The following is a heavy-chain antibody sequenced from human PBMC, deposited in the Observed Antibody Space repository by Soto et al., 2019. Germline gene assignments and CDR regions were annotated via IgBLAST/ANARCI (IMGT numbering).Heavy chain of an antibody. CDR2: IYYSGST. V-gene: IGHV4-59*01. D-gene: IGHD5-18*01. J-gene: IGHJ4*02. CDR1: GGSISSYY. CDR3: ARVGYSYGIGWYFDY. Sequence: PSETLSLTCTVSGGSISSYYWSWIRQPPGKGLEWIGYIYYSGSTNYNPSLKSRVTISVDTSKNQFSLKLSSVTAADTAVYYCARVGYSYGIGWYFDYWGQGTLVPVSS.